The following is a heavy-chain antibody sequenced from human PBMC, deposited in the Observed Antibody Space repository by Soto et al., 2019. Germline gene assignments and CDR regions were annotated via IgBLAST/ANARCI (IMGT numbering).Heavy chain of an antibody. CDR1: GGSFSGYY. Sequence: QVQLQQWGAGLLKPSETLSLTCAVYGGSFSGYYWSWIRQPPGKGLVWIGEINHSGTTNYNPSLKSRVTISVDTSKNQFSLKLISVTAADTAVYYCARLAGSSGWQRYFQHWGQGTLVTVSS. CDR2: INHSGTT. V-gene: IGHV4-34*01. CDR3: ARLAGSSGWQRYFQH. D-gene: IGHD6-19*01. J-gene: IGHJ1*01.